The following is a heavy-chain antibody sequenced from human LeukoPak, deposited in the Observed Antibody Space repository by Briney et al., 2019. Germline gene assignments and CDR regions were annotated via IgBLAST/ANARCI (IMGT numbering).Heavy chain of an antibody. CDR1: GGSISSYY. CDR2: IYYSGST. J-gene: IGHJ5*02. V-gene: IGHV4-59*08. CDR3: ARTGDNWFDP. Sequence: KPSETLSLTCTVSGGSISSYYWSWIRQPPGKGLEWIGYIYYSGSTNYNPSFKSRVTISVDTSKNQFSLKLSSVTAADTAVYYCARTGDNWFDPWGQGTLVTVSS. D-gene: IGHD7-27*01.